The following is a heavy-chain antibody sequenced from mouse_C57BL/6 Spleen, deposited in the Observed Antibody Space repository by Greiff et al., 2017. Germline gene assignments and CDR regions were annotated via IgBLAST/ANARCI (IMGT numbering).Heavy chain of an antibody. D-gene: IGHD2-4*01. CDR1: GYTFTSYW. J-gene: IGHJ2*01. CDR3: ARVEYYDYDDDCYFDY. Sequence: QVQLKQSGAELVKPGASVKLSCKASGYTFTSYWMHWVKQRPGRGLEWIGRIDPNSGGTKYNEKFKSKATLTVDKPSSTAYMQLSSLTSEDYAVYYCARVEYYDYDDDCYFDYWGQGTTLTVSS. V-gene: IGHV1-72*01. CDR2: IDPNSGGT.